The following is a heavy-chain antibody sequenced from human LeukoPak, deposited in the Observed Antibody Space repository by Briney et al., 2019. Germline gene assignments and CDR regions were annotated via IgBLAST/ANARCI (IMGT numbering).Heavy chain of an antibody. CDR3: AKDFSSGYYSFDS. D-gene: IGHD3-3*01. CDR1: GFTFSSYV. CDR2: ISFSGTTT. V-gene: IGHV3-23*01. J-gene: IGHJ4*02. Sequence: GGSLRLSCAASGFTFSSYVMNWVRQAPGKGLEWVSGISFSGTTTKYADSVKGRFTISRDNSKNTLYLQMNSLRGEDTAVYYCAKDFSSGYYSFDSWGQGTLVTVSS.